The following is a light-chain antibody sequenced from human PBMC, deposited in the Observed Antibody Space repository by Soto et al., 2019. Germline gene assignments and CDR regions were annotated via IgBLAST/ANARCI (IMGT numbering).Light chain of an antibody. Sequence: DIQMTQSPSSLSASVGDRVTITCRASQTIAGYLNWYQQKPGKAPNLLIYEASSLQSGVPSRFSGSGSGPDFALTISSLQPEDFATYYCQQTYSTHHTFGQGTTLDIK. CDR3: QQTYSTHHT. V-gene: IGKV1-39*01. CDR1: QTIAGY. CDR2: EAS. J-gene: IGKJ2*01.